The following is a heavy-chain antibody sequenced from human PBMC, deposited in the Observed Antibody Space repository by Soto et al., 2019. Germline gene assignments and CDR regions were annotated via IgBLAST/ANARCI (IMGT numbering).Heavy chain of an antibody. V-gene: IGHV1-18*01. Sequence: QVQLVQSGAEVKKPGASVKVSCEASGYTFTSYGISWVRQAPGQGLEWMGWISAYNGNTYYAQKFQGRVIMTTDTSTRTAYMELRGLRSDDTAMYYCAREGFSLHDYWGQGTLVTVSS. CDR3: AREGFSLHDY. J-gene: IGHJ4*02. CDR1: GYTFTSYG. CDR2: ISAYNGNT.